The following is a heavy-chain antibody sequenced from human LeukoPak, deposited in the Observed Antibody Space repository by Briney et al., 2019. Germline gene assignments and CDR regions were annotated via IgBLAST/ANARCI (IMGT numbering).Heavy chain of an antibody. Sequence: SETLSLTCTVSGCSISSGYYWGWIRQPPGKGLEWIGSIYHSGSTYYNPPLKSRVTISVDTSKNQFSLKLSSVTAADTAVYYCAIVGGSGTDFDYWGQGTLVTVSS. CDR1: GCSISSGYY. CDR3: AIVGGSGTDFDY. CDR2: IYHSGST. J-gene: IGHJ4*02. D-gene: IGHD3-10*01. V-gene: IGHV4-38-2*02.